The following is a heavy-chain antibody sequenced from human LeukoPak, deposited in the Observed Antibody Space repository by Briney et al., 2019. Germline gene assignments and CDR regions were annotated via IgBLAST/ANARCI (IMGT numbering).Heavy chain of an antibody. V-gene: IGHV4-59*01. CDR1: GGSISSYY. CDR2: IYYSGST. J-gene: IGHJ3*02. CDR3: AMTVVTLAAFDI. D-gene: IGHD4-23*01. Sequence: PSETLSLTCTVSGGSISSYYWSWIRQPPGKGPEWIGYIYYSGSTNYNPSLKSRVTISVDTSKNQFSLKLSSVTAADTAVYYCAMTVVTLAAFDIWGQGTMVTVSS.